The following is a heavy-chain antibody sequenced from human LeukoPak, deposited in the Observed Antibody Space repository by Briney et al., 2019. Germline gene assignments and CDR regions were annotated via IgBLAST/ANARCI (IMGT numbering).Heavy chain of an antibody. D-gene: IGHD3-22*01. J-gene: IGHJ4*02. Sequence: ASVKVSCKASGYTFPSYGISWVRQSPGQGLEWMGWINPYNGNTNYAQKLQGRVTMTTDTSTSTAYMELRSLRSDDTAVYYCARQEARNYYYEGLDYWGQGNLVTVSS. CDR1: GYTFPSYG. CDR3: ARQEARNYYYEGLDY. V-gene: IGHV1-18*01. CDR2: INPYNGNT.